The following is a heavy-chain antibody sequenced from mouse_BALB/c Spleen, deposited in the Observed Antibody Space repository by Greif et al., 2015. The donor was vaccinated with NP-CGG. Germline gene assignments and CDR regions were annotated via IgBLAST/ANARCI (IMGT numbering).Heavy chain of an antibody. CDR2: INPSNGRT. Sequence: QVQLQQSGAELVKPGASVKLSCKASGYTFTSYWMHWVKQRPGQGLEWIGEINPSNGRTNYNEKFKSKATLTVDKSSSTAYMQLSSRTSEDSAVYYCARGGQRVYFDVWGAGTTVTVSS. CDR3: ARGGQRVYFDV. J-gene: IGHJ1*01. CDR1: GYTFTSYW. V-gene: IGHV1S81*02. D-gene: IGHD3-3*01.